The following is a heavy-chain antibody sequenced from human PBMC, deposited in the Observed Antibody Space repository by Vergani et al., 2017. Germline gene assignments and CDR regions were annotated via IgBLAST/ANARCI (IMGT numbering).Heavy chain of an antibody. D-gene: IGHD1-14*01. Sequence: QVQLQESGPGLVKPSETLSLTCTVSGGSISSYYWSWIRQPPGKGLEWIGYVEDSGYFNYNPSLKTRVSMSSDTSNNQFSLMLSSVTVADTAVYYCARSSVSRNPPDYFDNWGQGTLVTVSS. CDR3: ARSSVSRNPPDYFDN. CDR1: GGSISSYY. V-gene: IGHV4-59*01. J-gene: IGHJ4*02. CDR2: VEDSGYF.